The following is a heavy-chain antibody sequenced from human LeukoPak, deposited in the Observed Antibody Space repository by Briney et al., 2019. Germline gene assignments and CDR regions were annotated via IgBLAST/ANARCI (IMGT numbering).Heavy chain of an antibody. Sequence: PSETLSLTCTVSGGSISSYYWSWIRQPPGKGLEWIGYNYYSGSTNYNPSLKSRVTISVDTSKNQFSLKLSSVTAADTAVYYCARLSSSWPNYYYYYMDVWGKGTTVTVSS. CDR2: NYYSGST. V-gene: IGHV4-59*01. CDR3: ARLSSSWPNYYYYYMDV. D-gene: IGHD6-13*01. J-gene: IGHJ6*03. CDR1: GGSISSYY.